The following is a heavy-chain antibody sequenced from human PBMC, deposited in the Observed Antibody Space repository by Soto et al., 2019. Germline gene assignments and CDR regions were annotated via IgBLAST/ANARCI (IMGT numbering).Heavy chain of an antibody. J-gene: IGHJ1*01. V-gene: IGHV1-69*13. CDR2: IIPIFGTA. Sequence: SVKVSCKVSGYTLTELSMHWVRQAPGKGLEWMGGIIPIFGTANYAQKFQGRVTITADESTSTAYMELSSLRSEDTAVYYCATSYYDSSGYTGFQHWGQGTLVTVSS. D-gene: IGHD3-22*01. CDR3: ATSYYDSSGYTGFQH. CDR1: GYTLTELS.